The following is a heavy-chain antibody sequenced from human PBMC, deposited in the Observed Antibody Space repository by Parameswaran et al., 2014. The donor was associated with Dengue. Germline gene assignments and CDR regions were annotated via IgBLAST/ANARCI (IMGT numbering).Heavy chain of an antibody. CDR3: ARGQEWLEVYFDY. CDR2: ISSSGRTI. D-gene: IGHD6-19*01. Sequence: VRQAPGKGLEWVSFISSSGRTIYYADSVKGRFTISRDNAKNSLYLQMNSLRVEDTAAYYCARGQEWLEVYFDYWGQGTLVTSPQ. V-gene: IGHV3-48*03. J-gene: IGHJ4*02.